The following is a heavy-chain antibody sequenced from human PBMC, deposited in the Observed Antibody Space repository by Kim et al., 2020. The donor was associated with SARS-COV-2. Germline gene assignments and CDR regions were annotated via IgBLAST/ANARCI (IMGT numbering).Heavy chain of an antibody. CDR3: AKSGTNGWYFVY. J-gene: IGHJ4*02. CDR1: GFTFSTYA. CDR2: IIASGGST. V-gene: IGHV3-23*01. Sequence: GGSLRLSCAASGFTFSTYALSWVRQAPGKGLEWVSGIIASGGSTYYADSVKGRFTISRDNSKNTLYLQMSSLRAEDTAVYYCAKSGTNGWYFVYWGQGTLLTVSS. D-gene: IGHD6-19*01.